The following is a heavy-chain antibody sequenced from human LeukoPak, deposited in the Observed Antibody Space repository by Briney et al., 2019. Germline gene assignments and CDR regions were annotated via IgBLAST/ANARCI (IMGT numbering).Heavy chain of an antibody. CDR2: ITAGSSTK. CDR1: GFTFSNFA. D-gene: IGHD4-17*01. J-gene: IGHJ1*01. CDR3: GRDPNGDYIGAFDFQR. Sequence: GESLKISCVASGFTFSNFAMVWVRQAPGKGLEWVSAITAGSSTKKYTDSVKDRFTISRDNSKDTLYLQMTSLRDEDTAVYYCGRDPNGDYIGAFDFQRWGRGTLVTVSS. V-gene: IGHV3-23*01.